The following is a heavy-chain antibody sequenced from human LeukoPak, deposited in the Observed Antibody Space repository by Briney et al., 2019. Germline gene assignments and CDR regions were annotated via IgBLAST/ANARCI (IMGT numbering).Heavy chain of an antibody. Sequence: SETLSLTCAVYGESLNSYYWSWVRQPPGEGLEWIEEIYESGTTKYNPSLKSRVTISMVPSKQQFSLSLNSVTAADTAVYYCARGAWATRLGSWGLGTPVIVSS. CDR3: ARGAWATRLGS. CDR1: GESLNSYY. J-gene: IGHJ4*02. V-gene: IGHV4-34*01. D-gene: IGHD2-15*01. CDR2: IYESGTT.